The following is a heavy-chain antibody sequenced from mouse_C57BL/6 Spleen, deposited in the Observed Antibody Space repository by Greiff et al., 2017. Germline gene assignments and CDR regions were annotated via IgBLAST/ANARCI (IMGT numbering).Heavy chain of an antibody. V-gene: IGHV1-62-2*01. CDR2: FYPGSGSI. CDR1: GYTFTEYT. Sequence: QVQLKESGAELVKPGASVKLSCKASGYTFTEYTIHWVKQRSGQGLEWIGWFYPGSGSIKYNEKFKDKATLTADKSSSTVYMELSRLTSEDSAVYFCARHEVTTVVARDWYFDVWGTGTTVTVSS. J-gene: IGHJ1*03. D-gene: IGHD1-1*01. CDR3: ARHEVTTVVARDWYFDV.